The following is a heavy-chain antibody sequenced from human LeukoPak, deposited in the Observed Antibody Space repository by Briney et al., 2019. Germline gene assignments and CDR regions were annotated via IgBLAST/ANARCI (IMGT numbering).Heavy chain of an antibody. D-gene: IGHD5/OR15-5a*01. V-gene: IGHV1-24*01. CDR1: GYTLSDLS. CDR2: FDPGDGET. CDR3: AAGGVYDLFDY. Sequence: ASVKVSCKVSGYTLSDLSMHWVRQAPGKGLGWMGGFDPGDGETIYTQKFQGRVTMTEDTSTDTAYMELSSLRSEDTAVYYCAAGGVYDLFDYWGQGTLVTVSS. J-gene: IGHJ4*02.